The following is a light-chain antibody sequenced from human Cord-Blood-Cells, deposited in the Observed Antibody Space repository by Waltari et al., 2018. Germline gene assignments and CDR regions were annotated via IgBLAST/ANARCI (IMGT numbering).Light chain of an antibody. CDR2: YAS. J-gene: IGKJ2*01. V-gene: IGKV1-33*01. CDR3: RQYHSIRAT. Sequence: DIQMTQSPSPLSASVGPRVSITFQASQDISSYLNWYQQKSGKAPKLLIYYASNLESGVPSRFCGSGSGTDSTLTISSLQPADIATYYCRQYHSIRATFGQGTKLEIK. CDR1: QDISSY.